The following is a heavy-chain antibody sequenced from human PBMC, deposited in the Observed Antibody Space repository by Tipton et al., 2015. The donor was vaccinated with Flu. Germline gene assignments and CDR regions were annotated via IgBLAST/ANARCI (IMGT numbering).Heavy chain of an antibody. V-gene: IGHV3-23*01. CDR3: ARGVYSSGWYPFFDY. CDR1: GFTFSDSA. J-gene: IGHJ4*02. D-gene: IGHD6-19*01. Sequence: SLRLSCAASGFTFSDSAMNWVRQAPGKGLEWVSDIGGSGDNTHYADSVKGRFTISRDNSKNTLYLQMNSLRAEDTAVYYCARGVYSSGWYPFFDYWGQGTLVTVSS. CDR2: IGGSGDNT.